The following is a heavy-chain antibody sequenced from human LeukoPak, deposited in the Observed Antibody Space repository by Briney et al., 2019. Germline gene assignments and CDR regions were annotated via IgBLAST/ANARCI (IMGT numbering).Heavy chain of an antibody. CDR2: MSWNGDNI. J-gene: IGHJ4*02. Sequence: PGRSLRLSCVASGFTFDDYAMHWVRQAPGKGLEWVSAMSWNGDNIAYADSVKGLVTISRDNAKNSLYLQMNSLRPEDTALYYCAKDGSSHSNMLTAYDYWGQGTLVTVSS. D-gene: IGHD3-16*01. V-gene: IGHV3-9*01. CDR3: AKDGSSHSNMLTAYDY. CDR1: GFTFDDYA.